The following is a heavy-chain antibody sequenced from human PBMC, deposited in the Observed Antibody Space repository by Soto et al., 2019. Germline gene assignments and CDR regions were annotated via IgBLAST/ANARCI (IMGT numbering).Heavy chain of an antibody. Sequence: GGSLRLSCAISGFSVSSNYLSWVRQAPGKGLEWVSVHYSGGSTYYADSVQGRFTISRDKSNNTLYLQMRRVRAEDTAVYFCASHLDPPGTIGDTSPLDPWDQQTRVAAAS. D-gene: IGHD1-1*01. CDR2: HYSGGST. V-gene: IGHV3-53*01. J-gene: IGHJ5*02. CDR1: GFSVSSNY. CDR3: ASHLDPPGTIGDTSPLDP.